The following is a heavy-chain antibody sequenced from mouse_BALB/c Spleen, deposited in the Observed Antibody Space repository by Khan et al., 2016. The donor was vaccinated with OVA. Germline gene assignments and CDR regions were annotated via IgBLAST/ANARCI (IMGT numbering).Heavy chain of an antibody. Sequence: VQLQQPGAELARPGASVKMSCKASGYTFTNYTIHWVKQRPGQGLEWIGYVNPSSGYTNYNQNYNDKATLTTDRSSSTAYMQLSRLTSDDSAVYYCVRIPIPPYHFDYWGQGTTLTVSS. J-gene: IGHJ2*01. CDR3: VRIPIPPYHFDY. CDR1: GYTFTNYT. CDR2: VNPSSGYT. V-gene: IGHV1-4*01.